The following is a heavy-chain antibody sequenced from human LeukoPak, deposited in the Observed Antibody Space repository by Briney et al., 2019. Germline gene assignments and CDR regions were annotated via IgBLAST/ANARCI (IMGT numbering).Heavy chain of an antibody. CDR2: ISSSSSYI. CDR3: ARAFCGVVTNQCTLGY. Sequence: GGSLRLSCAASGFTFSSYSMNWVRQAPGKGLEWVSSISSSSSYIYYADSVKGRFTISRDNAKNSLYLQMNSLRAEDTAVYYCARAFCGVVTNQCTLGYWGQGTLVTVSS. V-gene: IGHV3-21*01. D-gene: IGHD3-3*01. CDR1: GFTFSSYS. J-gene: IGHJ4*02.